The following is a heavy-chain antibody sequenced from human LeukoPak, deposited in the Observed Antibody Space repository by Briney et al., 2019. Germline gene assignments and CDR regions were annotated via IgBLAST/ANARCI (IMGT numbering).Heavy chain of an antibody. CDR2: ITGNSGST. Sequence: GGSLRLSCAASGFTFSNDAMTWVRQAPGKGLEWVSGITGNSGSTFYADSVKGQFTISRDNSKNTLYLQMNSLRTEDTGVYFCVRDAGGYWGQGTLVTVSS. CDR3: VRDAGGY. D-gene: IGHD1-14*01. V-gene: IGHV3-23*01. CDR1: GFTFSNDA. J-gene: IGHJ4*02.